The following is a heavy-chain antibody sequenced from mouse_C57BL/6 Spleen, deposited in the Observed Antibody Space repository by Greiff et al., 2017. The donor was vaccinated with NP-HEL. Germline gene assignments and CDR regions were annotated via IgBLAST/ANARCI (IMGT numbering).Heavy chain of an antibody. Sequence: QVQLQQSGPELVKPGASVKISCKASGYAFSSSWMNWVKQRPGKGLEWIGRIYPGDGDTNYNGKFKGPATLTADKSSSTDYMQLSSLTSEDSAVYFCARWATAQAKNYWGQGTSVTVSS. CDR2: IYPGDGDT. CDR3: ARWATAQAKNY. V-gene: IGHV1-82*01. CDR1: GYAFSSSW. J-gene: IGHJ4*01. D-gene: IGHD3-2*02.